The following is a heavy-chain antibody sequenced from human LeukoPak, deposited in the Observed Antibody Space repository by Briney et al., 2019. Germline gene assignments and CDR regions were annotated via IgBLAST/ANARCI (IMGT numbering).Heavy chain of an antibody. D-gene: IGHD2-2*03. CDR1: GRTFSSYA. J-gene: IGHJ4*02. V-gene: IGHV1-69*13. CDR3: ARVHGCCSSTSCYGVVEDYFDY. Sequence: VASVKVSCKASGRTFSSYAISWVRQAPGQGREWMGGIIPIFGTANYAQKFQGRVTITADESTSTAHMELSSLRSEDTAVYYCARVHGCCSSTSCYGVVEDYFDYWGQGTLVTVSS. CDR2: IIPIFGTA.